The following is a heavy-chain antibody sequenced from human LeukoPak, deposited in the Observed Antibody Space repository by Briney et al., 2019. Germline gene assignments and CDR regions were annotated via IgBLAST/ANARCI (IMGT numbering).Heavy chain of an antibody. CDR1: GYSTSSGYY. Sequence: PSETLSLTCTVSGYSTSSGYYWGWIRQPPGKGLEWIGSIYHSGSTYYKPSLKSRVTISVDTSKNQFSLKLSSVTAADTAMYYCASLYNWNYASPYYMDVWGKGTTVTVSS. J-gene: IGHJ6*03. V-gene: IGHV4-38-2*02. CDR2: IYHSGST. CDR3: ASLYNWNYASPYYMDV. D-gene: IGHD1-7*01.